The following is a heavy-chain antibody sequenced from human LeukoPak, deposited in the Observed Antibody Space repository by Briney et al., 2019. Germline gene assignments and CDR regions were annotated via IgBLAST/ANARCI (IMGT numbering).Heavy chain of an antibody. V-gene: IGHV3-15*01. Sequence: GGSLRLSCAASGFTFSNAWMSWVRQAPGKGLEWVGRIKSKTDGGTTDYAAPVKGRFTISRDDSKNTLYLQMNSLKTEDTAVYYCTTEFRWFDSPRIDYWGQGTLVTVSS. D-gene: IGHD3-10*01. CDR1: GFTFSNAW. J-gene: IGHJ4*02. CDR3: TTEFRWFDSPRIDY. CDR2: IKSKTDGGTT.